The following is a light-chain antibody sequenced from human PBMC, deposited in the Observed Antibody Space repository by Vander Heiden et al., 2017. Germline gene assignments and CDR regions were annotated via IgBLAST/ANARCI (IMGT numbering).Light chain of an antibody. CDR2: GAS. J-gene: IGKJ1*01. V-gene: IGKV3-15*01. CDR3: QQYNNWPPWT. CDR1: QSVSSN. Sequence: EIVMTQSPATLSGSPGERANHSRRASQSVSSNLAWYQQKPGQAPRLLIYGASTRATGIPARFSGSGSGTEFTLTLSSLQSEDFAVYYCQQYNNWPPWTFGQGTKVEIK.